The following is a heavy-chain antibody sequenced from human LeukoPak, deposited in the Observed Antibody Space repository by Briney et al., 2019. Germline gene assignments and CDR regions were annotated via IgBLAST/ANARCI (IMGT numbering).Heavy chain of an antibody. CDR1: GGSISSGSYY. CDR3: ARYPYGSGSLFDY. V-gene: IGHV4-61*02. J-gene: IGHJ4*02. CDR2: IYTSGST. D-gene: IGHD3-10*01. Sequence: SQTLSLTCTVSGGSISSGSYYWSWIRQPAGKGLEWIGRIYTSGSTNYNPSLKSRVTISVDTSKNQFCLKLISVPAADTAVYYFARYPYGSGSLFDYWGQGTLVTVSS.